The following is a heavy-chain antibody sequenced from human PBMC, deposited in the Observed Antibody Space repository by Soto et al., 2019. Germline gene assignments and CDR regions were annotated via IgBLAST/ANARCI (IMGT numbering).Heavy chain of an antibody. Sequence: SETLSLTCTVSGVSISSSNFHWGWIRQPPGKGLEWIGSIYYTGSTHYNPSLESRVTVSADTSKNQFSLRLSSVIAADTAVYYCARHEFHSQSSGIYLDYWGQGTMVTVYS. CDR2: IYYTGST. CDR1: GVSISSSNFH. CDR3: ARHEFHSQSSGIYLDY. V-gene: IGHV4-39*01. D-gene: IGHD3-10*01. J-gene: IGHJ4*02.